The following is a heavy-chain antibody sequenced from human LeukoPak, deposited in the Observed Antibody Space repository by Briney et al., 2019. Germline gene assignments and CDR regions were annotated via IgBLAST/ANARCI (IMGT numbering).Heavy chain of an antibody. Sequence: PGGSLRLSCEASGFTFSSYWMTWVRQAPGKGLEWVANIKQDGSEKYYVDSVKGRFTISRDNAKNSVYLQMNSLRAKDTAMYYCGQGLLDYWGQGTLVTVSS. V-gene: IGHV3-7*01. CDR3: GQGLLDY. CDR1: GFTFSSYW. CDR2: IKQDGSEK. J-gene: IGHJ4*02. D-gene: IGHD2-15*01.